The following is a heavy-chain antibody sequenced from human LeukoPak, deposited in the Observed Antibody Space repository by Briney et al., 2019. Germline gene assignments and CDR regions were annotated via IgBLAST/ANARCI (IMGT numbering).Heavy chain of an antibody. CDR3: ARSSITMVRGVIIIPNWFDP. CDR2: MNPNSGNT. J-gene: IGHJ5*02. V-gene: IGHV1-8*01. D-gene: IGHD3-10*01. CDR1: GYTFTSYD. Sequence: ASVKVSCKASGYTFTSYDINWVRQATGQGLEWMGWMNPNSGNTGYAQKFQGRVTMTRNTSISTAYMELSSLRSDDTAVYYCARSSITMVRGVIIIPNWFDPWGQGTLVTVSS.